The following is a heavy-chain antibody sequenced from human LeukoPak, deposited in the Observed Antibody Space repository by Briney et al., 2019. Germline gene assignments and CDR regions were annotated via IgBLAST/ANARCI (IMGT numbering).Heavy chain of an antibody. V-gene: IGHV3-13*01. CDR1: GFTFSDYD. CDR3: AKYELDY. CDR2: IGTAGDT. J-gene: IGHJ4*02. D-gene: IGHD2/OR15-2a*01. Sequence: GGSLRLSCAASGFTFSDYDMHWVRQATGKGLEWVSAIGTAGDTYYTGSVKGRFTISRENAKNSLYLQMNSLRAGDTAVYYCAKYELDYWGQGTLVTVSS.